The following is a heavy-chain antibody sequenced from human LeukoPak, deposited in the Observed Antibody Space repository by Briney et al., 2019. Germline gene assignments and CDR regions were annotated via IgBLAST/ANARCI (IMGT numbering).Heavy chain of an antibody. CDR1: GYSITNNYY. Sequence: SETLSLTCTVSGYSITNNYYWDWIRQPPGKGLEWIASIYHSGRTYYNPALKSRVTISVDTSKNQFSLNVSSVTAADTAVYYCARATSSYFYYMDVWGKGTTVTISS. CDR3: ARATSSYFYYMDV. J-gene: IGHJ6*03. D-gene: IGHD5-12*01. V-gene: IGHV4-38-2*02. CDR2: IYHSGRT.